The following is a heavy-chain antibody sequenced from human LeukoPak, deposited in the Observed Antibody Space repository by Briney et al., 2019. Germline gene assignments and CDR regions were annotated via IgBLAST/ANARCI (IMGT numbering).Heavy chain of an antibody. CDR2: IKQDGSEK. V-gene: IGHV3-7*01. CDR3: ARDSSGSYYT. J-gene: IGHJ4*02. CDR1: GLTFSHYW. Sequence: PGGSLRLSCAASGLTFSHYWMSWVRQAPGKGLEWVANIKQDGSEKYYVDSVKGRFTISRDNAKNSLYLQMNSLRAEDTAVYYCARDSSGSYYTWGQGTLVTVSS. D-gene: IGHD1-26*01.